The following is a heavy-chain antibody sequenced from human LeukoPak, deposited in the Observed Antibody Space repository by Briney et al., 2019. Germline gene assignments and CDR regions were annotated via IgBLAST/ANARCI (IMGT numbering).Heavy chain of an antibody. CDR2: IIPILGIA. Sequence: GASVKVSCKASGGTFSSYAISWVRQAPGQGLEWMGRIIPILGIANYAQKFQGRVTITADKSTSTAYMELSSLRSEDTAVYYCARRGYDSSGYRSTGYYFDYWGQGTLVTVSS. D-gene: IGHD3-22*01. CDR3: ARRGYDSSGYRSTGYYFDY. V-gene: IGHV1-69*04. J-gene: IGHJ4*02. CDR1: GGTFSSYA.